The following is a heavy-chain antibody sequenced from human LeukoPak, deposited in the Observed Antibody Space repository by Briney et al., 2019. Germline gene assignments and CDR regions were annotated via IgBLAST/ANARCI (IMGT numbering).Heavy chain of an antibody. CDR3: ARDSADCSGGSCYSAEYFQH. CDR1: GYTFTSYG. CDR2: ISAYNGNT. D-gene: IGHD2-15*01. Sequence: ASVKVSCKASGYTFTSYGISWVRQAPGQGLEWKGWISAYNGNTNYAQKVQGRVTMTTDTSTNTAYMELRSLRSDDTAVYYCARDSADCSGGSCYSAEYFQHWGQGTLVTVSS. V-gene: IGHV1-18*01. J-gene: IGHJ1*01.